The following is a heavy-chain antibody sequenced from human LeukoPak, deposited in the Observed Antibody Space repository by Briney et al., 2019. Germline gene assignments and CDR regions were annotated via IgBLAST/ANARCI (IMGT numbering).Heavy chain of an antibody. CDR2: IYTGGST. J-gene: IGHJ4*02. CDR3: AKMVHTEQWLVPFDY. Sequence: GGSLRLSCAASGFTVSTKYMSWVRQAPGKGLEWVSVIYTGGSTYYADSVKGRFTMSRDNSKNTLYLQMNSLRAEDTAVYYCAKMVHTEQWLVPFDYCGQGTLVTVSS. CDR1: GFTVSTKY. V-gene: IGHV3-53*01. D-gene: IGHD6-19*01.